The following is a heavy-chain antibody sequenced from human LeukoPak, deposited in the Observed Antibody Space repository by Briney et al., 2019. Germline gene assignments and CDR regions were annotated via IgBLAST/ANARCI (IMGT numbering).Heavy chain of an antibody. V-gene: IGHV3-33*06. D-gene: IGHD5-18*01. CDR1: GFTFSSYG. CDR3: AKDRGYSYGFFDY. J-gene: IGHJ4*02. CDR2: IWYDGSNK. Sequence: GGSLRLSCAASGFTFSSYGMHWVRQAPGKGLEWVAVIWYDGSNKYYADSVKGRFTISRDNSKNTLCLQMNSLRAEDTAVYYCAKDRGYSYGFFDYWGQGTLVTVSS.